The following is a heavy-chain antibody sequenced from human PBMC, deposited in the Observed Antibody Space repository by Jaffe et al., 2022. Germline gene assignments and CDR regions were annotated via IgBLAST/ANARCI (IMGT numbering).Heavy chain of an antibody. Sequence: EVQLLESGGGLVQPGGSLRLSCAASGFTFSSYAMSWVRQAPGKGLEWVSAISGSGGSTYYADSVKGRFTISRDNSKNTLYLQMNSLRAEDTAVYYCAKDSSSSLSYYYYYYMDVWGKGTTVTVSS. D-gene: IGHD6-6*01. J-gene: IGHJ6*03. V-gene: IGHV3-23*01. CDR2: ISGSGGST. CDR3: AKDSSSSLSYYYYYYMDV. CDR1: GFTFSSYA.